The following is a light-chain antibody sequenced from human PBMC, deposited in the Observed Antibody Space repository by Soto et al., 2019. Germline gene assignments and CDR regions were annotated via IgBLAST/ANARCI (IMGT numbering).Light chain of an antibody. J-gene: IGKJ4*01. CDR2: GAS. Sequence: EIVLTQSPGTVSLSPGERATLSCRASQSVSSSYLAWYQQKPGQAPRLLIYGASSRATGIPDRFSGSGSGTDFILTISRLEPEDFAVYYCQQYCSSPLTFGGGTKVEIK. CDR1: QSVSSSY. CDR3: QQYCSSPLT. V-gene: IGKV3-20*01.